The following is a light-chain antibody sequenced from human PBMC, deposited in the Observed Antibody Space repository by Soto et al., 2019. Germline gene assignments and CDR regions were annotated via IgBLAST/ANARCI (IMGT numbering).Light chain of an antibody. J-gene: IGKJ1*01. CDR3: QQYNSYWT. Sequence: DIQVTQSHSTLPASVGDRVTITCRASQSISVWLAWYQQKAGKAPNLLIYKASRLESGVPSRFSGSGSETEFTLTISGLQPGDSATYYCQQYNSYWTFGQGTKVDNK. CDR2: KAS. V-gene: IGKV1-5*03. CDR1: QSISVW.